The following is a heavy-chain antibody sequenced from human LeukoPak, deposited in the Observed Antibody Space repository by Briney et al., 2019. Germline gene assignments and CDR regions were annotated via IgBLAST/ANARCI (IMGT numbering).Heavy chain of an antibody. CDR3: ARAVSGRFDY. D-gene: IGHD6-19*01. CDR2: IYYSGST. J-gene: IGHJ4*02. V-gene: IGHV4-59*08. CDR1: GGSMSPYH. Sequence: SETLSLTCTASGGSMSPYHWGWIRQPPGKGLEWTGYIYYSGSTNYNPSLKSRVTISVDTSKNQFSLKLSSVTAADTAIYYCARAVSGRFDYWGQGTLVTVSS.